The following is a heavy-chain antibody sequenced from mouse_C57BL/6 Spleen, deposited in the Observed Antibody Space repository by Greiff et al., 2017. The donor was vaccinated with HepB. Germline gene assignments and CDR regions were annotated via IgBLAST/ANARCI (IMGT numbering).Heavy chain of an antibody. D-gene: IGHD3-2*02. J-gene: IGHJ2*01. CDR3: ARKGGQLRGEDY. V-gene: IGHV1-69*01. CDR2: IDPSDSYT. CDR1: GYTFTSYW. Sequence: QVQLQQPGAELVMPGASVKLSCKASGYTFTSYWMHWVKQRPGQGLEWIGEIDPSDSYTNYNQKFKGKSTLTVDKSSSTAYMQLSSLTSEDSAVYYCARKGGQLRGEDYWGQGTTLTVSS.